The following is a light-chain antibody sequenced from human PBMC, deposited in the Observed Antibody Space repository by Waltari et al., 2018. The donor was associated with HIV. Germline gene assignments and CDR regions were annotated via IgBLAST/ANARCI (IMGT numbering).Light chain of an antibody. Sequence: QSVLTQPPSASGTPGQRVTISCSGSSSNFGRYYVYWYQQLPGTAPKLLIYRNNQRPSGVPDRFSGSKSGTSASLAISGLRSEDEADYYCAAWDGSHVVFGGGTKLTVL. CDR1: SSNFGRYY. CDR2: RNN. V-gene: IGLV1-47*01. CDR3: AAWDGSHVV. J-gene: IGLJ2*01.